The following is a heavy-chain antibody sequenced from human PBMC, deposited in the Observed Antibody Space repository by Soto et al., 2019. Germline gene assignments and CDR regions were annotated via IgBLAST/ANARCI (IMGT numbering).Heavy chain of an antibody. V-gene: IGHV4-59*01. CDR3: TRRTISTYFYMDV. D-gene: IGHD3-3*01. Sequence: SETLSLTCTVSGGSISSYYWSWIRQSPGKGLEWIGYIYYTGTTDYNPSLKSRVTISVDTSKNQFSLKLSSVTAADTAVYYCTRRTISTYFYMDVWRKGTPVTVSS. CDR1: GGSISSYY. CDR2: IYYTGTT. J-gene: IGHJ6*03.